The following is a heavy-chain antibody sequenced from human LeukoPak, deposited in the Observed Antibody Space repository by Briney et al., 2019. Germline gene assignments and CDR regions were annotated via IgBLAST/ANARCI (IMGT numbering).Heavy chain of an antibody. D-gene: IGHD3-10*01. CDR2: ISSSSSYI. V-gene: IGHV3-21*01. CDR1: GFTFSSYS. CDR3: AREPITMVRGVTKNWFDP. Sequence: GGSLRLSCAASGFTFSSYSMNWVRQAPGKGLEWVSSISSSSSYIYYADSVKGRFTISRDNAKNSLYLQMNSLRAEDTAVYYCAREPITMVRGVTKNWFDPWGQGTLATVSS. J-gene: IGHJ5*02.